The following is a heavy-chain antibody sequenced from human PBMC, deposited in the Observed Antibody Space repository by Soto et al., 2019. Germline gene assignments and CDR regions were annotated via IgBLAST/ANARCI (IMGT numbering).Heavy chain of an antibody. V-gene: IGHV3-23*01. J-gene: IGHJ4*02. Sequence: GGSLRLSCAASGFTFRNYAMSWVRQAPGKGLEWVSTISGSGGNTHYSDSVKGRFTISRDNSKNTLFLQMTSLRAEDTAVYYCAKDPSYDSSGYLSPMPYYFDYWGQGTLVTVSS. CDR1: GFTFRNYA. CDR2: ISGSGGNT. D-gene: IGHD3-22*01. CDR3: AKDPSYDSSGYLSPMPYYFDY.